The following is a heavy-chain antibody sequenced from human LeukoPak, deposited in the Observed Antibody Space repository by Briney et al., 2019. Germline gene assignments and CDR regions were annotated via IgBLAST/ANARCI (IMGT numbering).Heavy chain of an antibody. Sequence: GGSLRLSCAASGFTFDDYAMHWVRQAPGKGLEWVSGISWNSGSIGYADSVKGRFTISRDNAKNSLYLQMNSLRAEDTAVYYCARDKKYYDILTGYVDYWGQGTLVTVSS. CDR1: GFTFDDYA. CDR2: ISWNSGSI. J-gene: IGHJ4*02. D-gene: IGHD3-9*01. V-gene: IGHV3-9*01. CDR3: ARDKKYYDILTGYVDY.